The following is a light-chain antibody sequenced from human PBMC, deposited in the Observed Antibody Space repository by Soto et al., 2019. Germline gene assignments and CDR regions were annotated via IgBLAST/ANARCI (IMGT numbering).Light chain of an antibody. J-gene: IGKJ4*01. CDR2: DSS. CDR3: KQYNNWPLT. CDR1: QTVSSN. V-gene: IGKV3-15*01. Sequence: EIVMTQAPTPLSVSPGERAAIYWRPSQTVSSNLAWYQQKPGQAPRLLIYDSSTRATGIPARFSGSGSGTEFTLTISSLQSEDFAVYHCKQYNNWPLTFGGGTKVDIK.